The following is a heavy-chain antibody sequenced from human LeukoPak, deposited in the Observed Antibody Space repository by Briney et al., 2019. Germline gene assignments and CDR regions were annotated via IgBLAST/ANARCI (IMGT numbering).Heavy chain of an antibody. CDR3: ARLFGDVTVYDL. Sequence: PGESLRLSCGGSGFTFGSHWMSWVRQAPGKGLEWVATINRDGSTRHYVDSVKGRFTVSRDNAINSLFLQMDSLRVEDTAVYYCARLFGDVTVYDLWGQGTLLTVSS. J-gene: IGHJ4*02. V-gene: IGHV3-7*01. CDR1: GFTFGSHW. CDR2: INRDGSTR. D-gene: IGHD2-21*02.